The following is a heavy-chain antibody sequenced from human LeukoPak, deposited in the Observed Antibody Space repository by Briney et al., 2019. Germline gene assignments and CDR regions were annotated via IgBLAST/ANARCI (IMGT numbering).Heavy chain of an antibody. J-gene: IGHJ6*02. D-gene: IGHD2-15*01. Sequence: GGSLRLSCVASGFIFSGYAMHWVRQAPGKGLEWVAVVPYDGSNKEYADSVKGRFTISRDNSKNTLYLQMNSLRAEDTAVYYCARDLPGYCSGGSCYSYGMDVWGQGTTVTVSS. V-gene: IGHV3-30*04. CDR1: GFIFSGYA. CDR3: ARDLPGYCSGGSCYSYGMDV. CDR2: VPYDGSNK.